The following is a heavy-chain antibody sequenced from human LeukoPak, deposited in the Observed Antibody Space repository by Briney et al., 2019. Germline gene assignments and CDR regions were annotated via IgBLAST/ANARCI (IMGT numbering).Heavy chain of an antibody. CDR3: AKDICGGNCYPHGGY. J-gene: IGHJ4*02. V-gene: IGHV3-30*02. Sequence: GGSLRLSCAASGFTFSNYGMHWIRQAPDKWLEWVAFIPYDGSNKYYADSLQGRFTISRDNSMNTLYLQMSSLRAEDTAIYYCAKDICGGNCYPHGGYWGQGSLVTVSS. CDR2: IPYDGSNK. CDR1: GFTFSNYG. D-gene: IGHD2-21*01.